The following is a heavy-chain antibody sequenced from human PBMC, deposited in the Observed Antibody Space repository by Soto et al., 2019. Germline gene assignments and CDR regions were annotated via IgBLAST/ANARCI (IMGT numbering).Heavy chain of an antibody. V-gene: IGHV1-46*01. CDR2: INPSGGSI. CDR3: ARDRRGPPVAGTKVSYYYYYGMDV. J-gene: IGHJ6*02. CDR1: GYTFTSYY. D-gene: IGHD6-19*01. Sequence: GASVKVSCKASGYTFTSYYMHWVRQAPGQELEWMGIINPSGGSISYAQKFQGRVTMTRDTSTSTVYMELSSLRSEDTAVYYCARDRRGPPVAGTKVSYYYYYGMDVWGQGTTVTVSS.